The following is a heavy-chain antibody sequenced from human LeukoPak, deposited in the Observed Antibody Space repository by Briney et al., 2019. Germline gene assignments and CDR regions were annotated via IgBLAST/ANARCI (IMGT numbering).Heavy chain of an antibody. J-gene: IGHJ4*02. D-gene: IGHD1-7*01. CDR1: GFTFSSYG. CDR3: AKDERNWNYNLASQTYD. CDR2: IRYDGSNK. Sequence: GGSLRLSCAASGFTFSSYGMHWVRQAPGKGLEWVAFIRYDGSNKYYADSVKGRFTISRDNSKNTLYLQMSSLRAEDTAVYYCAKDERNWNYNLASQTYDWGQGTLVTVSS. V-gene: IGHV3-30*02.